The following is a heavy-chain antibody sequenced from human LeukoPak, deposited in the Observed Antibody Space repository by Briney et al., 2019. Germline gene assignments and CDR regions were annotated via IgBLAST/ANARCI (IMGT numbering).Heavy chain of an antibody. Sequence: PSETLSLTCTVSGDSISSSTYYWGWIRQPPGKGLEWLASRYYSGSTYYNPSLKGRATISVDTSRNQFSLRLSSVTAADTAVYYCVRRNDILTGYHSTFDYWGQGTLVTVSS. CDR2: RYYSGST. J-gene: IGHJ4*02. D-gene: IGHD3-9*01. V-gene: IGHV4-39*01. CDR1: GDSISSSTYY. CDR3: VRRNDILTGYHSTFDY.